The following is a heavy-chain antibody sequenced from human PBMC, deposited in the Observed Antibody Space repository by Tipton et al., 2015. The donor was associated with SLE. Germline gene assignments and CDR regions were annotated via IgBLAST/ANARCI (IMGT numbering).Heavy chain of an antibody. CDR2: ISGSGGST. Sequence: SLRLSCAASGFTFSSYAMSWVRQAPGKGLEWVSAISGSGGSTYYADSVKGRFTISRDNSKNTLYLQMNSLRAEDTAVYYCAISITMVRGVPDYWGQGTLVTVSS. V-gene: IGHV3-23*01. CDR3: AISITMVRGVPDY. J-gene: IGHJ4*02. D-gene: IGHD3-10*01. CDR1: GFTFSSYA.